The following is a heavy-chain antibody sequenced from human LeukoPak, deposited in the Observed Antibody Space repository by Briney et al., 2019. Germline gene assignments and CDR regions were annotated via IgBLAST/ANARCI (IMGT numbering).Heavy chain of an antibody. Sequence: GGALRLSRAASGFTFSSDSMNWVRQAPGKGLESVSSIGSSTTYIYYADSVKRRFTIFGDNAKNSLDLQMNSLRAEDQAVYYCARGGSPYYYGSGSYSADYYYYYMDVWGKGTTVTVSS. CDR2: IGSSTTYI. CDR1: GFTFSSDS. CDR3: ARGGSPYYYGSGSYSADYYYYYMDV. D-gene: IGHD3-10*01. V-gene: IGHV3-21*01. J-gene: IGHJ6*03.